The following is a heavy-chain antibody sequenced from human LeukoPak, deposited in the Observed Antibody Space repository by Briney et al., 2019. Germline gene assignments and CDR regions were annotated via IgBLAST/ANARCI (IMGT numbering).Heavy chain of an antibody. D-gene: IGHD5-12*01. V-gene: IGHV3-64*01. CDR1: GFTFSSYA. Sequence: PGGSLRLSCAASGFTFSSYAMHWVRQAPGKGLEYVSAISSNGGSTYYANSVKGRFTISRDNSKNTLYLQMGSLGAGDMAVYYCARARVRYSGYDWDYWGQGTLVTVSS. CDR3: ARARVRYSGYDWDY. CDR2: ISSNGGST. J-gene: IGHJ4*02.